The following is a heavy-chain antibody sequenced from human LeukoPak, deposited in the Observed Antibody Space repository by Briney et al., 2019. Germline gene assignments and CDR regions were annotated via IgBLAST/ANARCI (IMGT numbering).Heavy chain of an antibody. CDR2: IYTSGTT. CDR3: ARDLIGYCSTSSCFGAAFDI. V-gene: IGHV4-39*07. CDR1: GGSISSSSYY. Sequence: SETLSLTCTVSGGSISSSSYYWGWIRQPPGKGLDWIGRIYTSGTTNYNPSLKSRVTMSVETSKNQFSLRLNSVTAADTAVYYCARDLIGYCSTSSCFGAAFDIWGQGTMVTVSS. D-gene: IGHD2-2*03. J-gene: IGHJ3*02.